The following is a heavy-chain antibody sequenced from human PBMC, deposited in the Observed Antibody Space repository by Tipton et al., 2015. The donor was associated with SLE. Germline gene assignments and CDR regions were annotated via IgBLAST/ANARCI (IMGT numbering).Heavy chain of an antibody. CDR3: AKAGVGPPVDY. CDR1: GFTFSSYE. J-gene: IGHJ4*02. Sequence: GSLRLSCAASGFTFSSYEMNWVRQAPGKGLEWVSYISSSGSTIYYADSVKGRFTISRDNSKNTLYLQMNSLRAEDTAVYYCAKAGVGPPVDYWGQGTLVTVSS. CDR2: ISSSGSTI. V-gene: IGHV3-48*03.